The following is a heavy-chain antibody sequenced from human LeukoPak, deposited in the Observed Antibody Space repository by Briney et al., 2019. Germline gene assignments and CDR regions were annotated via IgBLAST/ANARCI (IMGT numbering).Heavy chain of an antibody. CDR1: GFTFSSYA. Sequence: GGSLRLSCAASGFTFSSYAMSWVRQAPGKGLEWVAVISYDGSNKYYADSVKGRFTISRDNSKNTLYLQMNSLRAEDTAVYYCARDSPEHDYRFDYWGQGTLVTVSS. V-gene: IGHV3-30-3*01. CDR3: ARDSPEHDYRFDY. CDR2: ISYDGSNK. D-gene: IGHD4-11*01. J-gene: IGHJ4*02.